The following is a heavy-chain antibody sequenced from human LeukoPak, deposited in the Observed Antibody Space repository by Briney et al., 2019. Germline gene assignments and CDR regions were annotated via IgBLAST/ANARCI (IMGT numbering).Heavy chain of an antibody. CDR3: ARRGYSYGALDY. V-gene: IGHV3-21*01. CDR2: ISSSSSYI. Sequence: GGSLRLSCAASGFTFSSYSMNWVRQAPGKGLEWVSSISSSSSYICYADSVKGRFTISRDNAKNSLYLQMNSLRAEDTAVYYCARRGYSYGALDYWGQGTLVTVSS. CDR1: GFTFSSYS. D-gene: IGHD5-18*01. J-gene: IGHJ4*02.